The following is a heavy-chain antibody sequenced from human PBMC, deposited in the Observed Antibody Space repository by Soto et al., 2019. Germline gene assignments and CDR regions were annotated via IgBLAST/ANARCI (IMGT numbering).Heavy chain of an antibody. CDR2: INGDNGNT. CDR3: ATGDAIKYFY. CDR1: GYTFTTYA. J-gene: IGHJ4*02. Sequence: GASVKVSCKASGYTFTTYAMHWVRQAPGQRLEWMGWINGDNGNTKYSQKFQGRVTITKDTSASTAYMELSSLRFEDTAVYYCATGDAIKYFYWGQGTLVTVSS. V-gene: IGHV1-3*01.